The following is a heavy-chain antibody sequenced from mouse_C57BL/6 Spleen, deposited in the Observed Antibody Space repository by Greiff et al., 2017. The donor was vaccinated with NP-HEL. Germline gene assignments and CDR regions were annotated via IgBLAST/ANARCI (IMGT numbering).Heavy chain of an antibody. V-gene: IGHV1-80*01. CDR3: ASYGSSYVDWYFDV. CDR2: IYPGDGDT. D-gene: IGHD1-1*01. CDR1: GYAFSSYW. Sequence: VQLQQSGAELVKPGASVKISCKASGYAFSSYWMNWVKQRPGKGLEWIGQIYPGDGDTNYNGKFKGKATLTADKSSSTAYMQLSSLTSEDSAVYFCASYGSSYVDWYFDVWGTGTTVTVSS. J-gene: IGHJ1*03.